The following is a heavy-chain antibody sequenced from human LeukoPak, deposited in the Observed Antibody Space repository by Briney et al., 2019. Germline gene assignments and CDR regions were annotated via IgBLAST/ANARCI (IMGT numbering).Heavy chain of an antibody. Sequence: GGSLRLSCAASGFIFSSYAMHWVRQAPGKGLEWVAVKAFDGSDEYYADSVKGRFTISRDNSKNTLYLQMNSLRGEDTAVYYCASSGSYRFDYWGQGTLVTVSS. D-gene: IGHD1-26*01. V-gene: IGHV3-30*04. CDR1: GFIFSSYA. CDR2: KAFDGSDE. J-gene: IGHJ4*02. CDR3: ASSGSYRFDY.